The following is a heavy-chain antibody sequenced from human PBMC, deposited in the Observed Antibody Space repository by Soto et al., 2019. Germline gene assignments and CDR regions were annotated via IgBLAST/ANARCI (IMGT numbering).Heavy chain of an antibody. CDR1: GGSTSSYY. CDR2: IYTSGST. J-gene: IGHJ6*02. D-gene: IGHD1-26*01. V-gene: IGHV4-4*07. CDR3: ARGGGGSYSYGMDV. Sequence: LAETLSLTCTVSGGSTSSYYWSWIRQPAGKGLKWIGRIYTSGSTNYNPSLKSRVTMSVDASKNQFSLKLSSVTAADTAVYYCARGGGGSYSYGMDVWGQGTTVTVSS.